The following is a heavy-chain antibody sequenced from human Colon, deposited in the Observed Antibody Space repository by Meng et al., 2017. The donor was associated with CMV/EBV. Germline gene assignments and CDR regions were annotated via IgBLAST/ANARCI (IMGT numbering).Heavy chain of an antibody. V-gene: IGHV3-11*01. CDR1: EFTFGDHY. CDR2: ISSRGYTI. Sequence: LSCDASEFTFGDHYMSWVRQAPGKGLDWISYISSRGYTIYYAESVKGRFTISRDNAQNLLYLQMDSLRLEDTAVYFCVRTRASSWYEFWGQGTLVTVSS. J-gene: IGHJ5*01. D-gene: IGHD2-2*01. CDR3: VRTRASSWYEF.